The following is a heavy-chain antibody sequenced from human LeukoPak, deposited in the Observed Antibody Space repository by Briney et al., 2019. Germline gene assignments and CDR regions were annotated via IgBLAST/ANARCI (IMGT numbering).Heavy chain of an antibody. J-gene: IGHJ5*02. CDR3: AIVVVPAATNWFDP. V-gene: IGHV5-51*01. D-gene: IGHD2-2*01. CDR1: GYSFTNNW. CDR2: IYPGDSDT. Sequence: GESLKISCKGSGYSFTNNWIGWVRQMPGKGLEWMGIIYPGDSDTRYSPSFQGQVTISADKSISTAYLQWSSLKASDTAMYYCAIVVVPAATNWFDPWGQGTLVTVSS.